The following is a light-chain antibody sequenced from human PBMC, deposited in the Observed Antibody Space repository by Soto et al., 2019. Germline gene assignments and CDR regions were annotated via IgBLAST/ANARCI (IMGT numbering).Light chain of an antibody. J-gene: IGKJ2*01. CDR3: QQSYTTPPYS. Sequence: IQLTQSPSSLSASVGDRVIMTCRASQGISSYLAWYQQKPGKAPTLLIYAASTLETGVPSRFSGSGSGTDFTLTISSLQPEDFATYYCQQSYTTPPYSFGQGTKLEIK. CDR1: QGISSY. V-gene: IGKV1-9*01. CDR2: AAS.